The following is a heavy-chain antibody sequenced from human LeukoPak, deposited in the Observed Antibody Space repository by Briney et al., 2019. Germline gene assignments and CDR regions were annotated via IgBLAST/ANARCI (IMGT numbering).Heavy chain of an antibody. V-gene: IGHV3-23*01. CDR3: AKARSVVITAAFNY. J-gene: IGHJ4*02. Sequence: GGSLRLSCAASGFNFTSYAMSWVRQAPGEGLEWVSVITGGGDITFYADSVKGRFTISRDNSNNTLYLQINSLRAEDTALYYCAKARSVVITAAFNYWGQGTLVTVSS. D-gene: IGHD1-20*01. CDR1: GFNFTSYA. CDR2: ITGGGDIT.